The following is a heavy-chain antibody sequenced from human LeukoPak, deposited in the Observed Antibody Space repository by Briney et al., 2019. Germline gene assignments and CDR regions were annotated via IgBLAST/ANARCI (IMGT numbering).Heavy chain of an antibody. CDR1: GFTFSSYS. J-gene: IGHJ4*02. Sequence: GGSLRLSCAASGFTFSSYSMNWVRQAPGKGLEWVSYISSSSSVIDYADSVRGRFTISRDNAKNSLYLQMNSLRAEDTAFYYCARARGYSYGYSDYWGQGTLVTVSS. CDR2: ISSSSSVI. V-gene: IGHV3-48*01. D-gene: IGHD5-18*01. CDR3: ARARGYSYGYSDY.